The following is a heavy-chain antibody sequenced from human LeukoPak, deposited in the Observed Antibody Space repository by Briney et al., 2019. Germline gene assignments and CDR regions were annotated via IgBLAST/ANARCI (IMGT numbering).Heavy chain of an antibody. CDR3: ARLGLSGIAPRIDY. Sequence: PSETLSLTCSVSGGSVSRSSYYWGWIRQPPWKGLQWIGNIYYSGNTYYNPSLKSRVTISVDTSENQFSLNLGSVTAADTAVYYCARLGLSGIAPRIDYWGQGTLVTVSS. CDR2: IYYSGNT. CDR1: GGSVSRSSYY. J-gene: IGHJ4*02. V-gene: IGHV4-39*01. D-gene: IGHD6-6*01.